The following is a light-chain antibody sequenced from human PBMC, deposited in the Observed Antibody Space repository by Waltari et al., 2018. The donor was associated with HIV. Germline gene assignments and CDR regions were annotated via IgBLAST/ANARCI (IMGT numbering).Light chain of an antibody. J-gene: IGLJ3*02. CDR2: DVV. Sequence: QSALTQPASVSGSPGQSITISCSGTSGDIGAFNFVSWYQQYPGNTPKLILYDVVKRPSGISNRFSGFKSGNTASLTIAGRQVDDEGDYYCCSHTRSSTWLFGGGTKVTVL. CDR3: CSHTRSSTWL. V-gene: IGLV2-14*03. CDR1: SGDIGAFNF.